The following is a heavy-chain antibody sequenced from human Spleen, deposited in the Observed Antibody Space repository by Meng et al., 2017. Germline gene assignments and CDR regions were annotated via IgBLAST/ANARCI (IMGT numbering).Heavy chain of an antibody. CDR3: ARVVVVAATGGHYFDY. D-gene: IGHD2-15*01. CDR1: GGSISSYY. CDR2: IYYSGST. V-gene: IGHV4-59*01. J-gene: IGHJ4*02. Sequence: SETLSLTCTVSGGSISSYYWSWIRQPPGKGLEWIGYIYYSGSTNYNPSLKSRVTISVDTSKNQFSLKLSSVTAADTAVYYCARVVVVAATGGHYFDYWGQGTLVTVSS.